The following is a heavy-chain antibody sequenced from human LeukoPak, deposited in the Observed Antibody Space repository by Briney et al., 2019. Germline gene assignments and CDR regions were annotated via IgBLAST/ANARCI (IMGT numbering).Heavy chain of an antibody. D-gene: IGHD3-22*01. CDR2: ISAYNGNT. Sequence: ASVKVSCKASGYTFTSYGISWVRQAPGQGLEWMGWISAYNGNTNYAQKLQGRVTMTTDTSTSTAYMELGSLRSDDTAVYYCARVRDYDSSGYYPRGSYYFDYWGQGTLVTVSS. CDR1: GYTFTSYG. V-gene: IGHV1-18*01. J-gene: IGHJ4*02. CDR3: ARVRDYDSSGYYPRGSYYFDY.